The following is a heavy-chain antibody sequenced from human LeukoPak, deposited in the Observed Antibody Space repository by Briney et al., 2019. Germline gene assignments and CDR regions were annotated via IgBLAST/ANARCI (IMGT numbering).Heavy chain of an antibody. CDR1: GYTFTGYY. V-gene: IGHV1-2*02. J-gene: IGHJ4*02. CDR2: INPNTGGT. D-gene: IGHD3-10*01. CDR3: ARDRGVIMPGGDC. Sequence: ASVKVSCKASGYTFTGYYIHWVRQAPGQGLEWMGWINPNTGGTNYAEKFQGRVTMTSDTSISTAYMDLSRLRSDATAVYYCARDRGVIMPGGDCWGQGTLVTVSS.